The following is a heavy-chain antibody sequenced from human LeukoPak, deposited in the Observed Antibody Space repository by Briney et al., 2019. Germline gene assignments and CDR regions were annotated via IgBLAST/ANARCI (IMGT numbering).Heavy chain of an antibody. CDR3: ARGALRYFDWFNYYYYYMDV. V-gene: IGHV4-34*01. CDR1: GGSFSGYY. D-gene: IGHD3-9*01. CDR2: INHSGST. J-gene: IGHJ6*03. Sequence: PSETLSLTCAVYGGSFSGYYWSWIRQPPGKGLEWIGEINHSGSTNYNPSLKSRVTISVDTSKNQFSLKLSSVTAADTAVYYCARGALRYFDWFNYYYYYMDVWGKGTTVTVSS.